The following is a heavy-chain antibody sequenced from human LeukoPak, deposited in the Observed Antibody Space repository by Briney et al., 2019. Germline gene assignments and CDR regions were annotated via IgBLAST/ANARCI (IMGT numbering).Heavy chain of an antibody. V-gene: IGHV3-53*04. CDR3: ARGGLRYFDRRTTNPELFDY. Sequence: PGGSLRLSCAASGFTVSSNYMSWVRQAPGKGLEWVSVIYSGGSTYYADSVKGRFTISRHNSKNTLYLQMNSLRAEDTAVYYCARGGLRYFDRRTTNPELFDYWGQGTLVTVSS. CDR1: GFTVSSNY. D-gene: IGHD3-9*01. J-gene: IGHJ4*02. CDR2: IYSGGST.